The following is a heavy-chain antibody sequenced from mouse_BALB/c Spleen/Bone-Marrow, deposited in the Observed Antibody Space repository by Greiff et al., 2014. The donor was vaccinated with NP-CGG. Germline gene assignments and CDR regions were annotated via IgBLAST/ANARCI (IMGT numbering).Heavy chain of an antibody. J-gene: IGHJ3*01. CDR3: AAGYYGNSGWFAY. V-gene: IGHV1-4*01. Sequence: VQLQQSGAELARPGASVKMSCKASGYTFTGYTMHWVKQRPGQGLEWIGYINPSSGYTNYNQKFKDKATLTADKSSSTAYMQLSSLTSEDSAVYYCAAGYYGNSGWFAYWGQGTLVTVSA. CDR1: GYTFTGYT. CDR2: INPSSGYT. D-gene: IGHD2-1*01.